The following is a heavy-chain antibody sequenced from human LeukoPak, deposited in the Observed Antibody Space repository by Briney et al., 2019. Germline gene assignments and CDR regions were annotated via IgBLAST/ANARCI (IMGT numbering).Heavy chain of an antibody. J-gene: IGHJ4*02. CDR3: ASGPRRAVGTLWN. D-gene: IGHD3-3*01. Sequence: PSETLSLTCAVYGGSFSGSYWSWIRQPPGKRLEWIGEINHSGSTNYNPSLKSRVTISVDTSKNQFSMKLSSVTAADTAVYYCASGPRRAVGTLWNWGQGTLVTVSS. CDR1: GGSFSGSY. V-gene: IGHV4-34*01. CDR2: INHSGST.